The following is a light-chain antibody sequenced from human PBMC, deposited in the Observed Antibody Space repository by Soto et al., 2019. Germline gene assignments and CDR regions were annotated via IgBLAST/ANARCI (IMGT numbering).Light chain of an antibody. J-gene: IGLJ1*01. Sequence: QSALTQPASVSGSPGQSITIACTGTNRDVGSYNLVSWYQQRPGEAPKLIISEVRNRPSGISYRFSGSKSGTTASLTISGLQTEDEAEYYCPSYTSSSTYVFGTGTQLTVL. CDR3: PSYTSSSTYV. V-gene: IGLV2-14*01. CDR1: NRDVGSYNL. CDR2: EVR.